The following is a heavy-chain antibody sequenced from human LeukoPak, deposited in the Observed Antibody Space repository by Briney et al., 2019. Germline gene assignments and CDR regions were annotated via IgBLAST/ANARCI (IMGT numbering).Heavy chain of an antibody. D-gene: IGHD3-22*01. Sequence: PGGSLRLSCAASGFTVSRNYMSWVRQAPGKGLEWVSVIYSGGSTYYADSVKGRFTISRDNSKNTLYLQMNSLRAEDTAVYYCARGRNYYDLDYWGQGTLVTVSS. CDR2: IYSGGST. CDR1: GFTVSRNY. CDR3: ARGRNYYDLDY. V-gene: IGHV3-53*01. J-gene: IGHJ4*02.